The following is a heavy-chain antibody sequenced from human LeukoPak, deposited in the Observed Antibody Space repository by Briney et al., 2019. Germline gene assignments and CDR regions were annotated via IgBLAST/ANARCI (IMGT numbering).Heavy chain of an antibody. J-gene: IGHJ6*04. CDR3: AELGITMIGGV. CDR2: ISGRGRST. CDR1: GFTFSNYA. Sequence: GGSLRLSCAASGFTFSNYAMGWVRQAPGKGLEWVSAISGRGRSTYYADSVKGRLTISRDNSKNTLYLQMNSLRAEDTAVYYCAELGITMIGGVWGKGTTVTISS. D-gene: IGHD3-10*02. V-gene: IGHV3-23*01.